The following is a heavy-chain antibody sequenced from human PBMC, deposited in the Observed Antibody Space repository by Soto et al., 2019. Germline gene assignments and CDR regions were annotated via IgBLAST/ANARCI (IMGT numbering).Heavy chain of an antibody. CDR3: ARLLGDVTTFEY. V-gene: IGHV3-30*03. CDR1: GLTFSNFG. Sequence: GGSLRLSCEASGLTFSNFGMNWVRQAPGKGLEWVAAISYDGSNRYYADSVKGRFSISRDNSENTLYLQMNTLRAEDTAVYYCARLLGDVTTFEYWGQGTLVTVSS. D-gene: IGHD3-10*01. CDR2: ISYDGSNR. J-gene: IGHJ4*02.